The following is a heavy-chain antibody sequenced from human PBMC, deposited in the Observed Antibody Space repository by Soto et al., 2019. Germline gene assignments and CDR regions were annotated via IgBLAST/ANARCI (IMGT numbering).Heavy chain of an antibody. D-gene: IGHD1-26*01. Sequence: PGGSLRLSCAASGFIFSSYSMTWVRQAPGKGLEWVSSISSSRTYIYYADSVKGRFTISRDNAQNSLYLQMNSLRADDTAIYYCARALTPTHSVSFLYWGQGTLVTVSS. J-gene: IGHJ4*02. CDR3: ARALTPTHSVSFLY. CDR1: GFIFSSYS. CDR2: ISSSRTYI. V-gene: IGHV3-21*01.